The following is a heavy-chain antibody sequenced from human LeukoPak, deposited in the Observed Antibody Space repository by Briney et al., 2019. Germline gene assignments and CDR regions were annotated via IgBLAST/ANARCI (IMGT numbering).Heavy chain of an antibody. J-gene: IGHJ6*02. Sequence: GASVKVSCKASGYTFTSYYMHWVRQAPGQGLEWMGIINPSGGSTSYAQKFQGRVTMTRDTSTSTVYMELSSLRSEDTAVYYCAREGITMVRGVIYYYYYGMDVWGQGTTVTVSS. CDR1: GYTFTSYY. CDR3: AREGITMVRGVIYYYYYGMDV. CDR2: INPSGGST. D-gene: IGHD3-10*01. V-gene: IGHV1-46*01.